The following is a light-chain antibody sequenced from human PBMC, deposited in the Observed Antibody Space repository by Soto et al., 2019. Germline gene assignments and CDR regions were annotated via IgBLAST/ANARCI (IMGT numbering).Light chain of an antibody. CDR1: SSDVGGYKY. J-gene: IGLJ1*01. CDR2: DVT. Sequence: QSALTQPRSVSGSPGQSVTISCTGTSSDVGGYKYVSWYQQHPGKAPKLMISDVTTRPAGVPDRFSGSKSGNTASLTISGLQAEDEADYYCCSYAGSYTFYVFGTGTKVTVL. CDR3: CSYAGSYTFYV. V-gene: IGLV2-11*01.